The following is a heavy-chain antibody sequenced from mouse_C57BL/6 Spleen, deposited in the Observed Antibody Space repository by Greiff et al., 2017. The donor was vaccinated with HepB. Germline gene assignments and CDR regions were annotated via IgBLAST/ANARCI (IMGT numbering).Heavy chain of an antibody. Sequence: EVHLVESGGGLVQPGGSLKLSCAASGFTFSDYYMYWVRQTPEKRLEWVAYISNGGGSTYYPDTVKGRFTISRDNAKNTLYLQMSRLKSEDTAMYYCARRVDGSSYEGYFGVWGTATTVTVSS. J-gene: IGHJ1*03. CDR3: ARRVDGSSYEGYFGV. V-gene: IGHV5-12*01. D-gene: IGHD1-1*01. CDR1: GFTFSDYY. CDR2: ISNGGGST.